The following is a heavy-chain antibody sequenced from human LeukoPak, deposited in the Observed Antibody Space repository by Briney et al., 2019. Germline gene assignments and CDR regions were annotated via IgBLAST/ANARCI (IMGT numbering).Heavy chain of an antibody. Sequence: GESLKISCKGSGYSFTSYWIGRVRQMPGKGLEWMGIIYPGDSDTRYSPSFQGQVTISADKSISTAYLQWSSLKASDTAMYYCARLDSYYYGSGSYYDHWGQGTLVTVSS. CDR1: GYSFTSYW. V-gene: IGHV5-51*01. J-gene: IGHJ4*02. CDR2: IYPGDSDT. D-gene: IGHD3-10*01. CDR3: ARLDSYYYGSGSYYDH.